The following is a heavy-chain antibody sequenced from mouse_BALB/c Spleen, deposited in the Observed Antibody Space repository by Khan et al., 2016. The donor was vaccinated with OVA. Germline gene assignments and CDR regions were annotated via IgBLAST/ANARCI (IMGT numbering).Heavy chain of an antibody. CDR1: GYIFTSYW. Sequence: QVQLQQSGAELVRPGASVKLSCKTSGYIFTSYWIHWVKQRSGQGLEWIARIYPGTDNSYYNEKFKDKATLTADKSSSTAYMQLRSLKSEDSDVHFCAREEALFHFDHWGQGTTLQVPS. V-gene: IGHV1S132*01. J-gene: IGHJ2*01. CDR3: AREEALFHFDH. CDR2: IYPGTDNS.